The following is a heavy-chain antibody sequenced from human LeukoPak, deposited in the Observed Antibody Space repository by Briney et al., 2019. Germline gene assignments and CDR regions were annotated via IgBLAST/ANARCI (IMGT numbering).Heavy chain of an antibody. CDR2: IYYSGST. J-gene: IGHJ4*02. Sequence: GSLRLSCAVSGFSVSNYYMSWIRQPPGKGLEWIGYIYYSGSTNYNPSLKSRVTISVDTSKNQFSLKLSSVTAADTAVYYCARHYYGSGSYYNFDYWGQGTLVTVSS. D-gene: IGHD3-10*01. V-gene: IGHV4-59*08. CDR1: GFSVSNYY. CDR3: ARHYYGSGSYYNFDY.